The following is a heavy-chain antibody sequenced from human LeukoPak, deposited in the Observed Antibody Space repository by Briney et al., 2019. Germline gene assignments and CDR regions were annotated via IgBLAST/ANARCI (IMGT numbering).Heavy chain of an antibody. J-gene: IGHJ4*02. CDR1: GYTFTSYG. V-gene: IGHV1-3*01. CDR3: ARGGQQPFFPFDY. D-gene: IGHD6-13*01. Sequence: GASVKVSCKASGYTFTSYGISWVRQAPGQRLEWMGWINAGNGNTKYSQKFQGRVTITRDTSASTAYMELSSLRSEDTAVYYCARGGQQPFFPFDYWGQGTLVTVSS. CDR2: INAGNGNT.